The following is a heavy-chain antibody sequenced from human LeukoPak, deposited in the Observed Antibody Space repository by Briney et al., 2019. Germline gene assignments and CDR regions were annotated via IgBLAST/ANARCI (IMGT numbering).Heavy chain of an antibody. CDR1: GGSISSYY. V-gene: IGHV4-59*08. D-gene: IGHD1-26*01. J-gene: IGHJ5*02. Sequence: SETLSLTCTVSGGSISSYYWSWIRQPPGKGLEWIGYIYYSGSTNYNPSLKSRVTISVDTSKNQFSLKLSSVTAADTAVYYCAGYGSDQNWFDPWGQGTLVTVSS. CDR2: IYYSGST. CDR3: AGYGSDQNWFDP.